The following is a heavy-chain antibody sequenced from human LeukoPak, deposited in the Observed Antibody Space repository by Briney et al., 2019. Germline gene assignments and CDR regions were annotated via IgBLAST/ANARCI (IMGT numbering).Heavy chain of an antibody. V-gene: IGHV3-30-3*01. D-gene: IGHD3-22*01. J-gene: IGHJ4*02. CDR1: GFTYNICA. CDR3: VRGVGLYDSIGYFDY. CDR2: ISYDGNNK. Sequence: AGGSLRLSCAASGFTYNICAMHWVRQAPGKGLEWVTTISYDGNNKYYADSVRGRFTISRDNSKHTLYLQMNSLRADDTAVYYCVRGVGLYDSIGYFDYWGPGTLLIVSS.